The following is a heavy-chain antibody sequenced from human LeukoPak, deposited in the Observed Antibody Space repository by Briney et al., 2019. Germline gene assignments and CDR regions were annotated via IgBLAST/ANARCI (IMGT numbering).Heavy chain of an antibody. Sequence: SETLSLTCAVSGGSISSSNWWNWVRPPPGKGLEWIGEIFHSGSTSYNPSLKSRVTISVDRSKNHFFLKLTSVTAADTAVYYCASHPRDILLWFGGFDYWGQGTLVTVSS. CDR2: IFHSGST. D-gene: IGHD3-10*01. CDR1: GGSISSSNW. V-gene: IGHV4-4*02. J-gene: IGHJ4*02. CDR3: ASHPRDILLWFGGFDY.